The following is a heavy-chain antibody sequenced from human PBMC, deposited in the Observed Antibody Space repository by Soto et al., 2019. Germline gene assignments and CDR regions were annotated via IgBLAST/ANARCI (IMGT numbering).Heavy chain of an antibody. CDR3: ARAYFDY. J-gene: IGHJ4*02. CDR2: ISYDGSNK. V-gene: IGHV3-30-3*01. CDR1: GFTFSSYA. Sequence: LRLSCAASGFTFSSYAMHWVRQAPGKGLEWVAVISYDGSNKYYADSVKGRFTISRDNSKNTLYLQMNSLRAEDTAVYYCARAYFDYWGQGTLVTVSS.